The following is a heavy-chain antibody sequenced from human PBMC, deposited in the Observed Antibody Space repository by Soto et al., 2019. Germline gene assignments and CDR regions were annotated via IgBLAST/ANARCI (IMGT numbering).Heavy chain of an antibody. V-gene: IGHV3-48*01. Sequence: EVQLVESGGGLVQPGGSLRLSCAASGFTFSSYSMNWFRQAPGKGLEWVSYISSSSSTIYYADSVKGRFTISRDNAKNSLYLQMNSLRAEDTAVYYCARDRHYDFWSDIWGQGTMVTVSS. CDR1: GFTFSSYS. D-gene: IGHD3-3*01. CDR2: ISSSSSTI. J-gene: IGHJ3*02. CDR3: ARDRHYDFWSDI.